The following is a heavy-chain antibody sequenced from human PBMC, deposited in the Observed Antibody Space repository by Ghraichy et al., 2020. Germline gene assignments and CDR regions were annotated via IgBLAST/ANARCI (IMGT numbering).Heavy chain of an antibody. CDR1: GFTFSSYN. CDR2: ISSGSGTI. J-gene: IGHJ6*02. Sequence: WGSLRLSCAASGFTFSSYNMNWVRQAPGKGLEWVSYISSGSGTIYYADSVKGRLTISRDNAKHSLYLTMHSLRAEDTAVYYCVRDKYHDSSGYYLASNYYCMDVWGQGTMVTVSS. D-gene: IGHD3-22*01. CDR3: VRDKYHDSSGYYLASNYYCMDV. V-gene: IGHV3-48*01.